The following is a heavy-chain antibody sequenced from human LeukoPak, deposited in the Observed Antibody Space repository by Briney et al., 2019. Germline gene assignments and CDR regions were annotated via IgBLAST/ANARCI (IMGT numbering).Heavy chain of an antibody. J-gene: IGHJ4*02. Sequence: PGGSLRLSCAASGFTFSNYDMHWVRQATGKGLEWVSAIGTAGDTYYPGSVKGRFTISRENAKNSLYLQMNSLRAGDTAVYYCARESDYGDYFEYWGQGTLVTASS. V-gene: IGHV3-13*01. CDR2: IGTAGDT. CDR1: GFTFSNYD. D-gene: IGHD3-16*01. CDR3: ARESDYGDYFEY.